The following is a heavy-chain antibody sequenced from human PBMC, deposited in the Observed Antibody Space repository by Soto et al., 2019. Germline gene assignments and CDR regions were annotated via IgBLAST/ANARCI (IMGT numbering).Heavy chain of an antibody. D-gene: IGHD3-22*01. CDR2: ITPIFVTA. V-gene: IGHV1-69*13. J-gene: IGHJ5*02. CDR3: ARPHFYYDPRRSPDTKGTSFGP. Sequence: SVKVSCKASGGTFSSNGISWVRQAPGQGLEWMGGITPIFVTAKYAQKFQGRVTITADESTNTAYLEVSGLRSEDTAVYYCARPHFYYDPRRSPDTKGTSFGPWGQGSLVTV. CDR1: GGTFSSNG.